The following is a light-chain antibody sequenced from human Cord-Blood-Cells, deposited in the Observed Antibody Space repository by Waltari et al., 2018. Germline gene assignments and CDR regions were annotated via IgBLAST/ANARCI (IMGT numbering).Light chain of an antibody. J-gene: IGKJ4*01. V-gene: IGKV2-28*01. CDR3: MQALQTPLT. CDR2: LGS. Sequence: EIVLTQSSLSLPVTPGEPASISCRSSQSLLHSNGYNYLDWYLQKPGQSPQLLIYLGSNRASGVPDRFSGSGSSTDFTLKISRVEAEDVGVYYCMQALQTPLTFGGVTKVEIK. CDR1: QSLLHSNGYNY.